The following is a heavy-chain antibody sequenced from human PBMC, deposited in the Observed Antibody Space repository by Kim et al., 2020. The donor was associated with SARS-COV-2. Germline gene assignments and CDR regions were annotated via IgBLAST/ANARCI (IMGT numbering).Heavy chain of an antibody. Sequence: GGSLRLSCAASGFTFSSYWMSWVRQAPGKGLEWVANIKQDGSEKYYVDSVKGRFTISRDNAKNSLYLQMNSLRAEDTAVYYCARDPSEIYSYGLGLSDYWGQGPLVTVSS. D-gene: IGHD5-18*01. CDR3: ARDPSEIYSYGLGLSDY. CDR2: IKQDGSEK. CDR1: GFTFSSYW. V-gene: IGHV3-7*01. J-gene: IGHJ4*02.